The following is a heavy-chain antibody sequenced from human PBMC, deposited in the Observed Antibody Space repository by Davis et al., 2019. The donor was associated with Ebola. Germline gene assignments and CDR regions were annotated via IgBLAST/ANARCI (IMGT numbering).Heavy chain of an antibody. V-gene: IGHV6-1*01. CDR1: GDSVSSNSAA. CDR2: TYYRSKWYN. CDR3: AREYYDILTGYYKSLYGMDV. Sequence: HSQTLSLTCAISGDSVSSNSAAWNWIRQSPSRGLEWLGRTYYRSKWYNDYAVSVKSRITINPDTSKNQFSLQLNSVTPEDTAVYYCAREYYDILTGYYKSLYGMDVWGQGTTVTVSS. D-gene: IGHD3-9*01. J-gene: IGHJ6*02.